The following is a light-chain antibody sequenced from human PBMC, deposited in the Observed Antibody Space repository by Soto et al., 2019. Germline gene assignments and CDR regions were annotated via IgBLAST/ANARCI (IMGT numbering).Light chain of an antibody. V-gene: IGKV3D-15*01. CDR3: QQYNNWPLT. CDR2: DAS. J-gene: IGKJ4*01. Sequence: EIVLTQSPDTLSVAPGERATLSCRASQSISRTLAWYQQKSGQPPRILIYDASTRDTGFPARFSGSGSGTEFTLTISRLQSEDFEVYYCQQYNNWPLTFGGGTKVDIK. CDR1: QSISRT.